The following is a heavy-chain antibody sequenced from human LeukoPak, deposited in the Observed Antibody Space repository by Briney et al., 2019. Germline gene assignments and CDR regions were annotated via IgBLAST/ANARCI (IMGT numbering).Heavy chain of an antibody. CDR2: IRYDGSNK. V-gene: IGHV3-30*02. J-gene: IGHJ6*03. Sequence: GGSLRLSCAASGFTFSSYGMHWVRQAPGKGLEWVAFIRYDGSNKYYADSVKGRFTISRDNSKNTLYLQKNSLRAEDTAVYYCAKDGQKLAVAGTDYYYMDVWGKGTTVTVSS. D-gene: IGHD6-19*01. CDR3: AKDGQKLAVAGTDYYYMDV. CDR1: GFTFSSYG.